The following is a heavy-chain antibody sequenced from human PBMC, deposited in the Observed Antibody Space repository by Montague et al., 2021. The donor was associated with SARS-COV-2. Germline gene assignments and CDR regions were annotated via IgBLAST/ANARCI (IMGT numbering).Heavy chain of an antibody. J-gene: IGHJ3*02. V-gene: IGHV4-59*01. CDR3: VSDHPYGCPRGAYDI. D-gene: IGHD4-17*01. Sequence: SETLSLTCTVSGGSITGYYWSWLRRSPGKGLEWIAYIYDGGAVNYNPSLGSRVTISTDTSKNQLSLKVNSVTAADTAVYYCVSDHPYGCPRGAYDIWGQGTVVTVSS. CDR2: IYDGGAV. CDR1: GGSITGYY.